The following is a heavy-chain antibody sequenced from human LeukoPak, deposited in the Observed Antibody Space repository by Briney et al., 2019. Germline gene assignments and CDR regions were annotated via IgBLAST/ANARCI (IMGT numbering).Heavy chain of an antibody. J-gene: IGHJ4*02. CDR3: ARHVRFGSYGYGSFDY. V-gene: IGHV4-59*08. CDR2: IYYSGST. D-gene: IGHD5-18*01. Sequence: SGTLSLTCTVSGGSISSYYWSWIRQPPGKGLEWIGYIYYSGSTNYNPSLKSRVTISVDTSKNQFSLKLSSVTAADTAVYYCARHVRFGSYGYGSFDYWGQGTLVTVSS. CDR1: GGSISSYY.